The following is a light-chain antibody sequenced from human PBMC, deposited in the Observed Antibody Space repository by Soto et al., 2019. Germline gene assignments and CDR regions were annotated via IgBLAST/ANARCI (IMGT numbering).Light chain of an antibody. CDR1: QSVSSNY. J-gene: IGKJ1*01. CDR2: DVS. V-gene: IGKV3-20*01. CDR3: QQYGSSPT. Sequence: EIVLTQSPGTLSLSPGERATLSCRSSQSVSSNYLAWYQQKPDQAPRLVIYDVSGRATGIPDRFSGSGSGTDFTLTSSRLEPEDCAVYYCQQYGSSPTFGQGNKVEIK.